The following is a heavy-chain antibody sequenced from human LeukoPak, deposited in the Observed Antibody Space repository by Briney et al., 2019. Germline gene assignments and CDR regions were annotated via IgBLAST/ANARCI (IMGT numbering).Heavy chain of an antibody. CDR2: ISGSGDNT. J-gene: IGHJ4*02. CDR3: AREDPAIILSLDY. CDR1: GFTFRNYA. Sequence: GGSLRLSCAASGFTFRNYAMSWVRQAPGKGLEWVSAISGSGDNTYYADSVKGRFTISRDNSKSTLYLQMNSLRGDDTAVYFCAREDPAIILSLDYWGQGTLVTVSS. V-gene: IGHV3-23*01. D-gene: IGHD2/OR15-2a*01.